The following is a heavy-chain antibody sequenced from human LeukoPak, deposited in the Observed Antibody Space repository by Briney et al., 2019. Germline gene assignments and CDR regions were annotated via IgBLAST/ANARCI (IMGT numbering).Heavy chain of an antibody. D-gene: IGHD3-10*01. V-gene: IGHV1-2*02. CDR2: INPNSGGT. Sequence: SVTVSCKASGYAFTDFYIHWVRLAPGQGLEWMGWINPNSGGTTYAQRFQGRVTMTTDTSISTAYLELNGLRSDDTAVYYCARDLDYGSGSFSNWGERAVVPVSS. CDR1: GYAFTDFY. J-gene: IGHJ1*01. CDR3: ARDLDYGSGSFSN.